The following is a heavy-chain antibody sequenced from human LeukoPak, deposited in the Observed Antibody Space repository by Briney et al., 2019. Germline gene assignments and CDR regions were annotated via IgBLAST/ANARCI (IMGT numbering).Heavy chain of an antibody. D-gene: IGHD4/OR15-4a*01. CDR3: AKTPYGGTVGYFDY. CDR2: ISGSGGST. J-gene: IGHJ4*02. Sequence: PGGSLRLSCAASGFTFSSYAMSWVRQAPGKGLEWVSAISGSGGSTYFADSVKGRFTISRDNSKNTLYLQMNSLRAEDTAVYYCAKTPYGGTVGYFDYWGQGTLVTVSS. V-gene: IGHV3-23*01. CDR1: GFTFSSYA.